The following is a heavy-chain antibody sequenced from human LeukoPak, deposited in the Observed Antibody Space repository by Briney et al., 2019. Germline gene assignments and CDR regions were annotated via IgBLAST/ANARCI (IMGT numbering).Heavy chain of an antibody. CDR2: IYHSGST. CDR3: ARGAVSSSWAHDAFDI. Sequence: SETLSLTCTVSGYSISSGYYWGWIRRPPGKGLEWIGSIYHSGSTYYNPSLKSRVTISVDTSKNQFSLKLSSVTAADTAVYYCARGAVSSSWAHDAFDIWGQGTMVTVSS. D-gene: IGHD6-13*01. J-gene: IGHJ3*02. V-gene: IGHV4-38-2*02. CDR1: GYSISSGYY.